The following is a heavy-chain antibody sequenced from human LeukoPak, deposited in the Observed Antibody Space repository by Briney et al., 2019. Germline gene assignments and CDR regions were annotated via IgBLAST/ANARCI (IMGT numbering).Heavy chain of an antibody. J-gene: IGHJ1*01. D-gene: IGHD3-22*01. CDR2: IGTAGDT. Sequence: PGWSLRLSCAASGFTFSSYDMHWVRQATGKGLEWVSAIGTAGDTYYPGSVKGRFTISRENARSSLYLQMNSLRAGDTAVYYCARDSSGYQWGQGTLVTVSS. CDR1: GFTFSSYD. CDR3: ARDSSGYQ. V-gene: IGHV3-13*01.